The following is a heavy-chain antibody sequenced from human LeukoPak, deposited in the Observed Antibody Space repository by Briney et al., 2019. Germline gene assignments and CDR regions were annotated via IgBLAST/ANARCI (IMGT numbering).Heavy chain of an antibody. CDR2: ISSSGGST. J-gene: IGHJ4*02. CDR3: AKVAGATTRGYFDY. D-gene: IGHD1-26*01. Sequence: SGGSLRLSCAASGFTFSSYAMSWVRQAPGKGLEWVSTISSSGGSTYYADSVKGRFTISRDNSKNTLYLQMNSLRAEDTAVYYCAKVAGATTRGYFDYWGQGTLVTVSS. V-gene: IGHV3-23*01. CDR1: GFTFSSYA.